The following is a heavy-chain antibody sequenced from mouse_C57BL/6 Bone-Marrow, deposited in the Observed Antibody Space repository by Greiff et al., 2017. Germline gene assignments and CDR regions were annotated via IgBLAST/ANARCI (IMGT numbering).Heavy chain of an antibody. Sequence: ESGAELVRPGASVTLSCKASGYTFTDYEMHWVKQTPVHGLEWIGAIDPETGGTAYNQKFKGKAILTADKSSSTAYMELRSLTSEDSAVYYCTGRGYDFWFAYWGQGTLVTVSA. J-gene: IGHJ3*01. CDR2: IDPETGGT. D-gene: IGHD2-2*01. CDR3: TGRGYDFWFAY. CDR1: GYTFTDYE. V-gene: IGHV1-15*01.